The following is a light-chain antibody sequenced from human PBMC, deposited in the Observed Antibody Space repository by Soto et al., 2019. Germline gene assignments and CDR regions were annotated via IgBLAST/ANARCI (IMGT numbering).Light chain of an antibody. V-gene: IGKV3-20*01. CDR1: QSVSSSY. CDR3: QQYGSSPLVT. Sequence: EIVLTQSPGTLSLSPGERATLSCRASQSVSSSYLAWYQQKPGQAPRLLIYGASSRATGIPDRFSGSGSGTDFTFPLSRLEPEDFAVYYCQQYGSSPLVTFGPGTKVDIK. CDR2: GAS. J-gene: IGKJ3*01.